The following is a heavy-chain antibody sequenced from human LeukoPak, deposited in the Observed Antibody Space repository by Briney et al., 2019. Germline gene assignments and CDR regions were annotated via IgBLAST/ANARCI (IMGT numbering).Heavy chain of an antibody. CDR2: INRSGST. CDR3: ARTPKADYYYGMDV. D-gene: IGHD6-19*01. V-gene: IGHV4-34*01. CDR1: GGSFSGYY. J-gene: IGHJ6*04. Sequence: SETLSLTCAVYGGSFSGYYWSWIRQPPGKGLEWIGEINRSGSTNYNPSLKSRVTISVDTSKNQFSLKLSSVTAADTAVYYCARTPKADYYYGMDVWGKGTTVTVSS.